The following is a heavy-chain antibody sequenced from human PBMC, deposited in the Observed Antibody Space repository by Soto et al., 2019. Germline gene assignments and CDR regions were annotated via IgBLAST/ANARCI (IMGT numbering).Heavy chain of an antibody. CDR2: ISSDGDST. D-gene: IGHD1-1*01. CDR3: VGDRYRRWFDP. CDR1: GFIFSDFY. J-gene: IGHJ5*02. Sequence: GGSLRLSCEASGFIFSDFYMAWIRQAPGKGLEWVSYISSDGDSTYADSVKGRFTISRDNAKNSLYLQMNSLRVEDTAVYYCVGDRYRRWFDPWGQGTLVTVSS. V-gene: IGHV3-11*01.